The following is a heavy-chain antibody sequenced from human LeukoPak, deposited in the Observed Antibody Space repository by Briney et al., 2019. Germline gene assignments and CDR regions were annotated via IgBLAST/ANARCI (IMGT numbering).Heavy chain of an antibody. J-gene: IGHJ4*02. Sequence: PGGSLRLSCAASGFTFSSYAMNWVRQAPGKGLEWVSASGTSGDAYYGDSVKGRLIISRDNAKNTVYLQMSSLRVEDTAVYYCEQKTPGNHPFDYWGQGILVTVSS. D-gene: IGHD4-23*01. CDR2: SGTSGDA. V-gene: IGHV3-23*01. CDR1: GFTFSSYA. CDR3: EQKTPGNHPFDY.